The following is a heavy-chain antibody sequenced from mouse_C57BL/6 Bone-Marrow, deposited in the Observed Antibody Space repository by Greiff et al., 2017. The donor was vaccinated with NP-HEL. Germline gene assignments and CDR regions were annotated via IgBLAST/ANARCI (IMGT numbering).Heavy chain of an antibody. CDR3: AREGLPSYWYFDV. Sequence: QVQLQQPGAELVRPGTSVKLSCKASGYTFTSYWMHWVKQRPGQGLEWIGVIDPSDSYTNYNQKFKGKATLTVDTSSSPAYMQLSSLTSEDSAVYYCAREGLPSYWYFDVWGTGTTVTVSS. V-gene: IGHV1-59*01. CDR2: IDPSDSYT. J-gene: IGHJ1*03. CDR1: GYTFTSYW. D-gene: IGHD2-2*01.